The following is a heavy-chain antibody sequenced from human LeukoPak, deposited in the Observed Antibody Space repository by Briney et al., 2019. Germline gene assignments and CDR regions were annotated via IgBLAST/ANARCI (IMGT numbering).Heavy chain of an antibody. J-gene: IGHJ3*02. Sequence: PSETLSLTCTVSGDSVSGFHWNWIRQSQGKGLEWIGHIYYGRTLNYNPSLKSRVTISMDTSKNQFSLRLTSVTAADTAVYYCARETDKQWLVPRHAFDIWGQGTMVTVSS. V-gene: IGHV4-59*02. D-gene: IGHD6-19*01. CDR1: GDSVSGFH. CDR2: IYYGRTL. CDR3: ARETDKQWLVPRHAFDI.